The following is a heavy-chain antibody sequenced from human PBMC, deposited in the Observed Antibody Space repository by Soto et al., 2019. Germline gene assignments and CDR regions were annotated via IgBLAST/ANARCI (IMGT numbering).Heavy chain of an antibody. CDR1: GYSFTSYW. CDR2: IYPGDSDT. Sequence: GEPVKISCKASGYSFTSYWIGWVRQMPGKGLEWMGIIYPGDSDTRYSASFQGQVTISADKSISTAYLQWTSLKASDTAMYYSASRIAARPNYYCIDVWGQGTTVTVSS. D-gene: IGHD6-6*01. J-gene: IGHJ6*02. V-gene: IGHV5-51*01. CDR3: ASRIAARPNYYCIDV.